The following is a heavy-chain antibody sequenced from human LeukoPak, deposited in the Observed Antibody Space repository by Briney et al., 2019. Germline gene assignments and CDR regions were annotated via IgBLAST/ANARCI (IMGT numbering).Heavy chain of an antibody. Sequence: PSETLSLTCTVSGGSISSYYWSWIRQPAGKGLEWIGRIYTSGSTNYNPSLKSRVTISVDTSKNQFSLKLSSVTAADTAVYYCARPLTDDFWSGHNWFDPWGQGTLVTVSS. CDR3: ARPLTDDFWSGHNWFDP. J-gene: IGHJ5*02. D-gene: IGHD3-3*01. CDR1: GGSISSYY. CDR2: IYTSGST. V-gene: IGHV4-4*07.